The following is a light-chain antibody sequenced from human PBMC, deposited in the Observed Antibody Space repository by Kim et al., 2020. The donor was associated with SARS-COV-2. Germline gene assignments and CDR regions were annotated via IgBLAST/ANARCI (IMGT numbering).Light chain of an antibody. CDR2: DAS. V-gene: IGKV3-20*01. Sequence: EIVLTQSPGTLSLSPGERATLSCRASQSVRSSYLAWYQQKPGQAPSLLIYDASSRATGIPDRFSGSGSGTDFTLTISRLEPEDSAVYYCQQYGSSPHTFGRGTKLEI. J-gene: IGKJ2*01. CDR1: QSVRSSY. CDR3: QQYGSSPHT.